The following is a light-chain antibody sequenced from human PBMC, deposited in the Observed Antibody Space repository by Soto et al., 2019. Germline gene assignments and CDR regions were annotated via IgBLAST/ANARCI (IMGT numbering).Light chain of an antibody. CDR1: QSIRSW. J-gene: IGKJ1*01. CDR3: QKSNSAPQT. V-gene: IGKV1-5*01. CDR2: DAS. Sequence: IHMTHSPSTLSASVLDRVTITFRASQSIRSWLAWYQQKPGKAPKVLIYDASSLESGVPSRFSGSGSGTDFTLTISSLQPEDVATYYCQKSNSAPQTFGQGTKVDIK.